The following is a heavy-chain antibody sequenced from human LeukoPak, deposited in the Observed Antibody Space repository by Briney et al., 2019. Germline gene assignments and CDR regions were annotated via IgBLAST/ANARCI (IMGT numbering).Heavy chain of an antibody. V-gene: IGHV3-23*01. CDR2: ISGSGGST. CDR1: EFTFSGYA. CDR3: ARSGYSSSTRGLYMDV. J-gene: IGHJ6*03. D-gene: IGHD6-6*01. Sequence: GGSLRLSCAASEFTFSGYAMSWVRQAPGKGLEWVSAISGSGGSTYYADSVKGRFTISRDNAKNSLYLQMNSLRAEDTAVYYCARSGYSSSTRGLYMDVWGKGTTVTVSS.